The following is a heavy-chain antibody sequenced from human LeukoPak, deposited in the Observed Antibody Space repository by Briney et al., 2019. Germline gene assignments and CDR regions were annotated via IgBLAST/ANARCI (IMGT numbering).Heavy chain of an antibody. Sequence: GASVKVSCKASGYTFTGYYMHWVRQAPGQGLEWMGWINPNSGGTNYAQKFQGRVTMTRDTSISTAYMELSRLRSDDTAVYYCAGVPGIAVADHFDYWGQGTLVTVSS. CDR1: GYTFTGYY. CDR2: INPNSGGT. CDR3: AGVPGIAVADHFDY. J-gene: IGHJ4*02. D-gene: IGHD6-19*01. V-gene: IGHV1-2*02.